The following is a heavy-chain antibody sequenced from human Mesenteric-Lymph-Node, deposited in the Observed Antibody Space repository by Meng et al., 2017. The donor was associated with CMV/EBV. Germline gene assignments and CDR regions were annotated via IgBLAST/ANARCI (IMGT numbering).Heavy chain of an antibody. V-gene: IGHV4-39*01. J-gene: IGHJ4*02. D-gene: IGHD7-27*01. CDR2: IYHSGST. CDR3: ARHGKGELGDLDY. Sequence: TVSGGSSSSSSYYWSWIRQPPGKGLEWIGSIYHSGSTYYNPSFKSRVTISVDTSKNQFSLKLTSVTAADTAVYYCARHGKGELGDLDYWGQGTLLTVSS. CDR1: GGSSSSSSYY.